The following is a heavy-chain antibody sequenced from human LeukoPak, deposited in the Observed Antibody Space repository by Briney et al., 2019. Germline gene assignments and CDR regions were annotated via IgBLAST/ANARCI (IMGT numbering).Heavy chain of an antibody. Sequence: GGSLRLSXAASGFTFDDYGMSWVRQAPGKGLEWVSGINWNGGSTGYADSVKGRFTISRDNAKNSLYLQMNSLRAEDTALYYCARESHTVTTGYYFDYWGQGTLVTVSS. CDR2: INWNGGST. J-gene: IGHJ4*02. D-gene: IGHD4-11*01. CDR1: GFTFDDYG. CDR3: ARESHTVTTGYYFDY. V-gene: IGHV3-20*04.